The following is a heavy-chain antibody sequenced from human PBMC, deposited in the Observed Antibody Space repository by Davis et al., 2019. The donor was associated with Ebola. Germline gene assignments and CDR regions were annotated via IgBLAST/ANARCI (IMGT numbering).Heavy chain of an antibody. Sequence: GESLKISCAASGFTFSSYGMHWVRQAPGKGLEWVANIKQDGSEKYYVDSVKGRFTISRDNAKNSLYLQMNSLRAEDTAVYYCARSGGSYYDFWSGYHYGMDVWGQGTTVTVSS. D-gene: IGHD3-3*01. CDR3: ARSGGSYYDFWSGYHYGMDV. V-gene: IGHV3-7*01. CDR1: GFTFSSYG. J-gene: IGHJ6*02. CDR2: IKQDGSEK.